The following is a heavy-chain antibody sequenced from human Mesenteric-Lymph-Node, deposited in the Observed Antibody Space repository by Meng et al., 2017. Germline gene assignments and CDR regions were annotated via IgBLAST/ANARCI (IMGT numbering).Heavy chain of an antibody. CDR2: INPDGSDK. CDR3: AKDGYCGGGGCDFYFYGLDV. J-gene: IGHJ6*02. CDR1: GFTYSHYY. Sequence: GESLKISCEVSGFTYSHYYMSWVRQAPGKGLEWVANINPDGSDKNYVDSVKGRFTISRDNAKNSLSLQMNSLTADDTAVYYCAKDGYCGGGGCDFYFYGLDVWGQGTTVTVSS. V-gene: IGHV3-7*01. D-gene: IGHD2-15*01.